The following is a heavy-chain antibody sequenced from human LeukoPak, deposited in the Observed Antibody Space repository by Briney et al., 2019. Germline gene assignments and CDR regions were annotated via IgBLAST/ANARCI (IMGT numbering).Heavy chain of an antibody. Sequence: SETLSLSCTVSGGSISSSSYYWGWIRQPPGKGLEWIGSIYYGGSTYYNSSLKSRVTISVDTSKNQFSLRVSSVTASDTAIYYCARQAYGSHFDAFDIWGQGTMVTVSS. D-gene: IGHD3-22*01. CDR2: IYYGGST. V-gene: IGHV4-39*07. CDR3: ARQAYGSHFDAFDI. CDR1: GGSISSSSYY. J-gene: IGHJ3*02.